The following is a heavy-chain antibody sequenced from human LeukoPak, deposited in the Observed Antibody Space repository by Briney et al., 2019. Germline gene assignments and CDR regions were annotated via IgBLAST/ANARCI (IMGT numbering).Heavy chain of an antibody. CDR1: GFTFSSYA. V-gene: IGHV3-23*01. CDR2: ISGSGGST. J-gene: IGHJ4*02. CDR3: AKGGEQGWNDHGLLDY. Sequence: GGSLRLSCAASGFTFSSYAMSWVRQAPGKGLEWVSAISGSGGSTYYADSVKGRFTISRDNSKNTLYLQMNSLRAEDTAVYYCAKGGEQGWNDHGLLDYWGQGTPVTVSS. D-gene: IGHD1-1*01.